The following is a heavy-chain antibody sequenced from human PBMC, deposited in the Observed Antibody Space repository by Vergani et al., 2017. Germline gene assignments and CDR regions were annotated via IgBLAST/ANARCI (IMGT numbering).Heavy chain of an antibody. CDR2: ISKDGTHD. Sequence: QVHLVESGGGVVQPGRSLRLTCSASGFGFKNFAMHWVRQAPGKGLEWVATISKDGTHDYYEPSVRGRFAVSRDNFKSTMYLQMNSLRDEDTGVYYCARDLRLLYNRFDPWGQGTLVTVSS. J-gene: IGHJ5*02. CDR3: ARDLRLLYNRFDP. V-gene: IGHV3-30*03. CDR1: GFGFKNFA. D-gene: IGHD1-14*01.